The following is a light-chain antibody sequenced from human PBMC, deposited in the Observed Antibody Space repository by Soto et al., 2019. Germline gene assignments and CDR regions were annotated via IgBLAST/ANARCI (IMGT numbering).Light chain of an antibody. J-gene: IGKJ5*01. Sequence: DIQLTQSPSFLSASVGDRVTITCRASQGISSSLAWYQQKPGKAPKLLIYAASTLQSGVTSRFSGSGSGTEFTLTISSLQPEDFATYYCQQLHTYPPAFGQGTRLEIK. CDR2: AAS. V-gene: IGKV1-9*01. CDR3: QQLHTYPPA. CDR1: QGISSS.